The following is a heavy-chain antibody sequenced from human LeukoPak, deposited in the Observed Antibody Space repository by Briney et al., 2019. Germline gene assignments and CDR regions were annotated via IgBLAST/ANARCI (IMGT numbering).Heavy chain of an antibody. Sequence: ASLKVSCKASGYTFTSYGISWVRQDPGQGLEWMGWINPNSGGTNYAQKFQGRVTMTRDTSISTAYMELSRLRSDDTAVYYCARAIGDSWDIDYWGQGTLVTVSS. CDR3: ARAIGDSWDIDY. CDR2: INPNSGGT. V-gene: IGHV1-2*02. CDR1: GYTFTSYG. J-gene: IGHJ4*02. D-gene: IGHD2-15*01.